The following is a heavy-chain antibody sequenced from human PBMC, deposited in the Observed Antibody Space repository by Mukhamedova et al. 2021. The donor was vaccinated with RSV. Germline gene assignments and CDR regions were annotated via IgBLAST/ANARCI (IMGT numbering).Heavy chain of an antibody. CDR2: INSDGSST. V-gene: IGHV3-74*01. D-gene: IGHD1-7*01. J-gene: IGHJ4*02. Sequence: GLVWVSHINSDGSSTTYADSVKGRFTIPRDNAKNTLYLQMNSLTAAHTAAYYCASMGLTGTAMGAHWGQGTLVIVPS. CDR3: ASMGLTGTAMGAH.